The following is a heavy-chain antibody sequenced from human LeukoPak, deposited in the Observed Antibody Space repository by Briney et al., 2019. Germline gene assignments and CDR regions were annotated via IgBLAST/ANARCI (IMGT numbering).Heavy chain of an antibody. CDR2: IHYSGTT. Sequence: PSETLSLTCTVSGGSVSSSCCYWGWIRQPPGKGLEWIGTIHYSGTTYYNPSLKSRVTISVDTSKNQFSLMLSSVTAADTAVYYCARRLTAIVAIDNWGQGTLVTVSS. CDR3: ARRLTAIVAIDN. V-gene: IGHV4-39*01. CDR1: GGSVSSSCCY. D-gene: IGHD5-18*01. J-gene: IGHJ4*02.